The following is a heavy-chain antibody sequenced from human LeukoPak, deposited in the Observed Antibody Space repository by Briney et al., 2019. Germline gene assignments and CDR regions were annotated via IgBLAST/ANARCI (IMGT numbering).Heavy chain of an antibody. CDR3: ARAPHSSPGYDFWSGYYMDV. Sequence: SVKVSCKASGGTFSSYAISWVRQAPGQGLEWMGGIIPIFGTANYAQKFQGRVTITADESTSTAYMELSSLRSEDTAVYYCARAPHSSPGYDFWSGYYMDVWGKGTTVTVSS. CDR2: IIPIFGTA. D-gene: IGHD3-3*01. J-gene: IGHJ6*03. CDR1: GGTFSSYA. V-gene: IGHV1-69*13.